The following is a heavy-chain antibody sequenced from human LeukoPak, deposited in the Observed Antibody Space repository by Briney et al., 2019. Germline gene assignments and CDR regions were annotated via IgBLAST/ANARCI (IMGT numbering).Heavy chain of an antibody. Sequence: GGSLRLTCAASGIAVSDNYMTWVRQAPGKGLEWVSVIFNVGTTDYADSVRGRVTISRDDSKNTLYLQMNSLKPEDTAIYYCARELRGHYSVASCPFGYWGQGTLVTVSS. D-gene: IGHD2-15*01. V-gene: IGHV3-53*05. J-gene: IGHJ4*02. CDR2: IFNVGTT. CDR3: ARELRGHYSVASCPFGY. CDR1: GIAVSDNY.